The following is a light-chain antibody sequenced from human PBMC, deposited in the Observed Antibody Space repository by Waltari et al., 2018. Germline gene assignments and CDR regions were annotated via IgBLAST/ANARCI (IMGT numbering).Light chain of an antibody. CDR3: SSRDSGAHRHV. Sequence: SSELTQDPAVSVALGQTVRITCQGYSLRSYYATLYQQKAGQAPILVIYGQNNRPSGIPDRFSGSYSGRTASLTITGAQAEDEADYYCSSRDSGAHRHVFGTGTKVTVL. J-gene: IGLJ1*01. V-gene: IGLV3-19*01. CDR1: SLRSYY. CDR2: GQN.